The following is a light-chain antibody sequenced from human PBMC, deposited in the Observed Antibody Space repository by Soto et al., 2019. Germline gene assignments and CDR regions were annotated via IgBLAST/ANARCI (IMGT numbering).Light chain of an antibody. CDR2: DAS. J-gene: IGKJ4*01. V-gene: IGKV3-11*01. CDR3: QQRSNWPST. Sequence: EIVLTQSPSTLSLSAGERAALSCRASQGVSSYLAWYQQKPGQAPRLLIYDASKRATGIPARFSGSGSGTVFTLTISRLAPEYFAVYFCQQRSNWPSTFGGGTKVEI. CDR1: QGVSSY.